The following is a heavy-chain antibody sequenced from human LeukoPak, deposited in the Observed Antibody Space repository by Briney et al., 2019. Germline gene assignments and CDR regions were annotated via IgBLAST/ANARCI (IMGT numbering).Heavy chain of an antibody. CDR2: ISSSSSYI. J-gene: IGHJ6*02. V-gene: IGHV3-21*01. Sequence: GGSLRLSCAASGFIFSSYSMNWVRQAPGKGLEWVSSISSSSSYIYYADSVKGRFTISRDNAENSLYLQMNSLRAEDTAVYYCAVKEESSWYYYYYGMDVWGQGTTVTVSS. D-gene: IGHD6-13*01. CDR3: AVKEESSWYYYYYGMDV. CDR1: GFIFSSYS.